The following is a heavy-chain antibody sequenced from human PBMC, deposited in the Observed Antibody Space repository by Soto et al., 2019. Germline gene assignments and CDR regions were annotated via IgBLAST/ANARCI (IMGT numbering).Heavy chain of an antibody. Sequence: SETLSLTCTVSDGSISNFYWSWFRQPPGKGLEWIGYISSSGNTNYNPSLKSRVSISVDTSKNQFSLNLTSVTAADTGVYYCARAPMVLTRSYFDSWGQGTPVTVSS. V-gene: IGHV4-59*01. D-gene: IGHD3-22*01. CDR3: ARAPMVLTRSYFDS. CDR1: DGSISNFY. CDR2: ISSSGNT. J-gene: IGHJ4*02.